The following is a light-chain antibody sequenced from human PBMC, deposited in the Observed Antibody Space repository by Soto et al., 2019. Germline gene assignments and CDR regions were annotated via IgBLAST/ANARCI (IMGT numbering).Light chain of an antibody. V-gene: IGKV1-5*01. CDR3: QQYSSYSAWT. J-gene: IGKJ1*01. CDR1: QSISSW. Sequence: DIQMTQSPSTLSASVGDRVTITCRASQSISSWLAWYQQKPGKAPKLLIYDASRLESGVPSRFSGSGSGTEFTLTISSLQPDDFATHYCQQYSSYSAWTFGQGTKVDI. CDR2: DAS.